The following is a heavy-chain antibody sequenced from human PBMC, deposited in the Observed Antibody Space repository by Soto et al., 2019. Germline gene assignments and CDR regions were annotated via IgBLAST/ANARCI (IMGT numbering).Heavy chain of an antibody. D-gene: IGHD2-15*01. V-gene: IGHV4-59*01. CDR1: GAPMTMNY. CDR3: ARDAGGPYDH. J-gene: IGHJ4*01. Sequence: SENLSLTCTGSGAPMTMNYWSGIRQAPGKGLEWIGYIYYSGSTTYNPSLKSRVTMSADTSKDQFSLKLNSVTAADTAVYYCARDAGGPYDHWGPVILVTVS. CDR2: IYYSGST.